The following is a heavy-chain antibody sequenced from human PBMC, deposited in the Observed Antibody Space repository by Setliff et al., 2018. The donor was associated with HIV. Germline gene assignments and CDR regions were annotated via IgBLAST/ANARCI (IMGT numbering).Heavy chain of an antibody. Sequence: GALRLSCAASGFPFNEYGMHWVRQALGKGLEWVAVVWSDGSNVFYGDPVKGRFTISRDNSKNTLYLQMNSLRAEDTAIYYCARDTLYCSGGNCPFDYWGQGTLVTVSS. D-gene: IGHD2-15*01. J-gene: IGHJ4*02. CDR3: ARDTLYCSGGNCPFDY. CDR2: VWSDGSNV. V-gene: IGHV3-33*01. CDR1: GFPFNEYG.